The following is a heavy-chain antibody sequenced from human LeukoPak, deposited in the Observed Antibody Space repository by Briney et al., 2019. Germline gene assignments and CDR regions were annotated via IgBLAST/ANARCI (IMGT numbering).Heavy chain of an antibody. CDR3: GRVGGRSKAAKGDAFDI. CDR2: ISSGSTYM. V-gene: IGHV3-21*01. CDR1: GFTFSSYS. J-gene: IGHJ3*02. Sequence: PGGSLRLSCAASGFTFSSYSMNWVRQAPGKGLEWVSSISSGSTYMYYADSVKGRFTISRDNAQNSLYLQMNSLRAEDTAVYYCGRVGGRSKAAKGDAFDIWGQGTMVTVSS. D-gene: IGHD6-6*01.